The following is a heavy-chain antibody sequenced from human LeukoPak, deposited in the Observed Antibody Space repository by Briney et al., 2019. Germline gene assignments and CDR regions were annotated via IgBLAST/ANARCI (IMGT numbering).Heavy chain of an antibody. CDR3: TTYPYSSGWYPFDS. J-gene: IGHJ4*02. CDR1: GFTFSRHV. D-gene: IGHD6-19*01. V-gene: IGHV3-15*01. Sequence: GGSLRLSCAASGFTFSRHVMTWVRQAPGKGLEWVGRIKSKTDGGTMEYAAPVQGRFTISRDDSKNTLYLQMNSLKTEDTAVYYCTTYPYSSGWYPFDSWGQGTLVTVSS. CDR2: IKSKTDGGTM.